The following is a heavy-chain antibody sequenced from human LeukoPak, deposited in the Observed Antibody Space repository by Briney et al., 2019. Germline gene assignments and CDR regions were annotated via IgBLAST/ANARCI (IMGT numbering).Heavy chain of an antibody. Sequence: GGSLRLSCAASGFTFSSYAMSWVRQAPGKGLEWASAISYSGGSTYYADSVKGRFTISRDNSKNTLYLQMNSLRAEDTAVYSCAKGTYCSSTSCDGDAFDIWGQGTMVTVSS. D-gene: IGHD2-2*01. CDR2: ISYSGGST. V-gene: IGHV3-23*01. CDR3: AKGTYCSSTSCDGDAFDI. CDR1: GFTFSSYA. J-gene: IGHJ3*02.